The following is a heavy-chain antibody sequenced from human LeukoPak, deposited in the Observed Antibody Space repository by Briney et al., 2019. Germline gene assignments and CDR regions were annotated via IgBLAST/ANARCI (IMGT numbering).Heavy chain of an antibody. CDR3: ARGDTATLKYYFDY. Sequence: GGSLRLSCAASGFTFSTYAMSWVRQAPGKGLEWVSYISNSGSTIYYADSVKGRFTISRDNAKNSLYLQMNSLRAEDTAVYYRARGDTATLKYYFDYWGQGTLVTVSS. V-gene: IGHV3-48*03. CDR1: GFTFSTYA. J-gene: IGHJ4*02. CDR2: ISNSGSTI. D-gene: IGHD5-18*01.